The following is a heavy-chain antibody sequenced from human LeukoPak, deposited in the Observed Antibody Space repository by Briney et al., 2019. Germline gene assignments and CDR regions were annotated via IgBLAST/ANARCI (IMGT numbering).Heavy chain of an antibody. V-gene: IGHV1-69*05. CDR2: IIPIFGTA. J-gene: IGHJ6*03. Sequence: SVKVSCKASGGTFSSYAISWVRQAPGQGLEWMGGIIPIFGTANYAQKFQGRVTITTDESTSTAYMELSSLRSEDTAVYYCARSAGVYFGVVDYYYYYYMDVWGKGTTVTVSS. CDR3: ARSAGVYFGVVDYYYYYYMDV. D-gene: IGHD3-3*01. CDR1: GGTFSSYA.